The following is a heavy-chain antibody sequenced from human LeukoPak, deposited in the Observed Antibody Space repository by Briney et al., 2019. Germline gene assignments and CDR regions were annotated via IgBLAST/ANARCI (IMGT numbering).Heavy chain of an antibody. CDR3: ARESGYSGHDFLDF. D-gene: IGHD5-12*01. Sequence: GGSLRLSCAASGFTFTSYWMSWVRQAPGKGLEWVANIKQDGSEKYYVDSVKGRFTISRDNAKNSLYLQMSSLRAEDTAVYYCARESGYSGHDFLDFWGQGTLVTVSS. J-gene: IGHJ4*02. CDR1: GFTFTSYW. V-gene: IGHV3-7*01. CDR2: IKQDGSEK.